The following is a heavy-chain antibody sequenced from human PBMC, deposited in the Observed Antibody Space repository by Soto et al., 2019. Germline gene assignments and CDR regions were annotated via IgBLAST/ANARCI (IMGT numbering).Heavy chain of an antibody. CDR3: ARAAPRYCSDTSCYSGRXY. V-gene: IGHV4-34*01. D-gene: IGHD2-15*01. J-gene: IGHJ4*02. CDR1: GGSFSGYY. CDR2: INHSGST. Sequence: SETLSLTCAVYGGSFSGYYWSWIRQPPGKGLEWIGEINHSGSTNYNPSLKSRVTISVDTSKNQFSLKLSSVTAADTAVYYCARAAPRYCSDTSCYSGRXYWGQGTLVTVSS.